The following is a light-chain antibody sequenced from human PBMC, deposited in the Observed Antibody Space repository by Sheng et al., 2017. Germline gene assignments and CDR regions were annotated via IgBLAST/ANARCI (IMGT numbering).Light chain of an antibody. CDR3: ASVGRRPWVPWV. Sequence: QSVLTQPPSASGTPGQRVTISCSESNNYLYWYQHLPGTAPKVIIFRDDQRPSGVPDRFSGSRSGTSASLAISGLRSEDEGDYYCASVGRRPWVPWVFGGRDQARPS. CDR2: RDD. CDR1: NNY. J-gene: IGLJ3*02. V-gene: IGLV1-47*01.